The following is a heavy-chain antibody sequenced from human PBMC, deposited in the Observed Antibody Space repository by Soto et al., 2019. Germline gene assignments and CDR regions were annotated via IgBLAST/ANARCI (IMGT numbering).Heavy chain of an antibody. J-gene: IGHJ6*02. CDR1: GFTFSNAW. Sequence: GGSLRLSCAASGFTFSNAWMNWVRQAPGKGLEWVGRIKSKTDGGTTDYAAPVKGRFTISRDDSKNTLYPQMNSLKTEDTAVYYCTTEAPYYYDNDGMGVWGQGTTVTVSS. CDR2: IKSKTDGGTT. V-gene: IGHV3-15*07. D-gene: IGHD3-22*01. CDR3: TTEAPYYYDNDGMGV.